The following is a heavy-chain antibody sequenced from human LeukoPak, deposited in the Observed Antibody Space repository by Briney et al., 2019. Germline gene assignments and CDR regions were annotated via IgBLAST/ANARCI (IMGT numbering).Heavy chain of an antibody. CDR2: IHRSETT. Sequence: SETLSLTCTVSGGSISGYYWSWIRQPPGKELEWIGYIHRSETTNYSPSLKSRVTISVDKSKNQFSLKLTSVTAADTAVCYCARHAAETGYYFDYWGQGTLVTVSS. CDR1: GGSISGYY. V-gene: IGHV4-59*08. CDR3: ARHAAETGYYFDY. D-gene: IGHD6-25*01. J-gene: IGHJ4*02.